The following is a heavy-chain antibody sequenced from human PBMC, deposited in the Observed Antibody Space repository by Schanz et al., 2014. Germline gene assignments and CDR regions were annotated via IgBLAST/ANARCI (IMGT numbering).Heavy chain of an antibody. J-gene: IGHJ6*02. D-gene: IGHD3-10*01. CDR3: ARAKRFGDMDV. Sequence: QVQLVQSGAEVKKPGASVKVSCKASGYSFTDFYIHWVRQAPGQGLEWVGWISPNSGATSYAHKFQGRVTMTRDTSITTAYMEVTRLRSDDTAVYYCARAKRFGDMDVWGQGTTVTVSS. CDR1: GYSFTDFY. CDR2: ISPNSGAT. V-gene: IGHV1-2*07.